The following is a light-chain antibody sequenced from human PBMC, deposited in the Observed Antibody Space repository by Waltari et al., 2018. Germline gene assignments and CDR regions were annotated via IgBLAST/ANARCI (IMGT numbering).Light chain of an antibody. J-gene: IGLJ1*01. V-gene: IGLV2-23*02. CDR3: CSYAGLGIYV. CDR2: EVT. CDR1: SRDVGNYNL. Sequence: QSGLTQPASVSGSPGQSITISCIGTSRDVGNYNLVSWYQQYPGKAPKLMVYEVTKRTSGVSDRFSGSKSGNTASLTIYGLQSEDEADYYCCSYAGLGIYVFGTGTKVTVL.